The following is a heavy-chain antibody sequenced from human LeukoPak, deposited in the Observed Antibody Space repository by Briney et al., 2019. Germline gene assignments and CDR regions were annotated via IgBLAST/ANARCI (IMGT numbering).Heavy chain of an antibody. CDR3: ARHFPGQQLVAYFDY. D-gene: IGHD6-13*01. CDR1: GGSISNSSYY. CDR2: IYYSGST. J-gene: IGHJ4*02. Sequence: SETLSLTCTVSGGSISNSSYYWGWIRQPPGKGLEWIGSIYYSGSTNYNPSLKSRVTISVDTSKNQFSLKLSSVTAADTAVYYCARHFPGQQLVAYFDYWGQGTLVTVSS. V-gene: IGHV4-39*01.